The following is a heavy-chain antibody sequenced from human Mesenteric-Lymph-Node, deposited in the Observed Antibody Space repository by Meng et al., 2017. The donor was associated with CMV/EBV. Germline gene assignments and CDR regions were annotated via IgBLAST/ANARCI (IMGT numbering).Heavy chain of an antibody. J-gene: IGHJ4*02. CDR2: ISGSGGST. V-gene: IGHV3-23*01. Sequence: GESLKISCAASGFTFSSYAMSWVRQAPGKGLEWVSAISGSGGSTYYADSVKGRFTISRDNSKNTLYLQMNSLRAEDTALYYCATYYTGNYYFFDFWGQGTLVTVSS. CDR3: ATYYTGNYYFFDF. D-gene: IGHD3-3*01. CDR1: GFTFSSYA.